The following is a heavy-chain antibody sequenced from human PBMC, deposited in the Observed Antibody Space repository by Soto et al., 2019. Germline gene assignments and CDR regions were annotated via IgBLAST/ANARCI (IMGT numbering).Heavy chain of an antibody. J-gene: IGHJ4*02. D-gene: IGHD2-8*01. Sequence: EVQVAESGGGSVQPGRSLRLSREASGFSFDEYAMHWVRQVPGKGLEWVSSINWNSGNIGYADSVRGRFTISRDNAKNSLYLQMNSLRPEDTAFYYCAKGTKYCSSGVCSVFDYWGQGTLVTVSS. CDR3: AKGTKYCSSGVCSVFDY. CDR2: INWNSGNI. V-gene: IGHV3-9*01. CDR1: GFSFDEYA.